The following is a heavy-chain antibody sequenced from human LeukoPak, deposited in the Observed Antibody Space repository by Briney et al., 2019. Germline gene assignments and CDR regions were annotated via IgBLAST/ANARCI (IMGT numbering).Heavy chain of an antibody. D-gene: IGHD3-3*01. V-gene: IGHV3-30*02. CDR1: GFTFSTYG. J-gene: IGHJ4*02. Sequence: GSLRLSCAASGFTFSTYGMHWVRQAPGKGLEWVAVIWYGGSNTYYADSVKGRFTISRDNSKNTLYLQMNSLRAEDTAVYYCAKVRFLEWLFPDYWGQGTLVTVSS. CDR2: IWYGGSNT. CDR3: AKVRFLEWLFPDY.